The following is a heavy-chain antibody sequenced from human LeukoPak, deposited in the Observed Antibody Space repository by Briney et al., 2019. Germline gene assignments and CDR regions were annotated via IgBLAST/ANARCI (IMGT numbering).Heavy chain of an antibody. Sequence: GASVKVSCKASGYTFTGYYMHWVRQAPGQGLEWMGWINPNSGGTHYAQKSQGRVTMTRDTSISTAYMELSRLRSDDTAVYYCARGIAAAGPPEEAWFDPWGQGTLVTVSS. CDR3: ARGIAAAGPPEEAWFDP. J-gene: IGHJ5*02. CDR1: GYTFTGYY. D-gene: IGHD6-13*01. V-gene: IGHV1-2*02. CDR2: INPNSGGT.